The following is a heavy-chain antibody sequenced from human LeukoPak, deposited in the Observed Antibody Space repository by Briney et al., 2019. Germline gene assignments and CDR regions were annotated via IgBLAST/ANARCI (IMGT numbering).Heavy chain of an antibody. Sequence: ASVKVSCKASGYTFTSYGISWVRQAPGQGLEWMGWISAYNGNTNYAQKLQGRVPMTTDTSTSTAYMELRSLRSDDTAVYYCASTRGLEQQLVSWGQGTLVTVSS. V-gene: IGHV1-18*01. CDR2: ISAYNGNT. CDR1: GYTFTSYG. CDR3: ASTRGLEQQLVS. J-gene: IGHJ5*02. D-gene: IGHD6-13*01.